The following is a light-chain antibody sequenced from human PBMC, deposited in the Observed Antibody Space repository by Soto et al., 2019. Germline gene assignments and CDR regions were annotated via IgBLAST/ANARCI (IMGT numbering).Light chain of an antibody. CDR1: SSDVGGYNY. CDR2: DVS. J-gene: IGLJ3*02. CDR3: SSYTSSSTYWV. Sequence: QSALTQPPSASGSPGQSITISCTGTSSDVGGYNYVSWYQQHPGKTPKLMIYDVSNRPSGGSNRFSGSKSGNTTSLTIFGLPADDEADYYCSSYTSSSTYWVFGGGTKLTVL. V-gene: IGLV2-14*01.